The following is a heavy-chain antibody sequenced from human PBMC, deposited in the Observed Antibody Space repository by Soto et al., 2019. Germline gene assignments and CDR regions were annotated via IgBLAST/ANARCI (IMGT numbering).Heavy chain of an antibody. CDR1: GFTFSTYS. CDR2: ISSSSTYI. V-gene: IGHV3-21*02. Sequence: EVQLVESGGGLVKPGGSLRLSCAASGFTFSTYSMNWVRQAPGKGLEWVSCISSSSTYINYADSVEGRFTISRDHADNSLNLQINSLGAEDTAVYYCVIAGDHGDYEGANDAFDVWGQGTMVTVSS. D-gene: IGHD4-17*01. CDR3: VIAGDHGDYEGANDAFDV. J-gene: IGHJ3*01.